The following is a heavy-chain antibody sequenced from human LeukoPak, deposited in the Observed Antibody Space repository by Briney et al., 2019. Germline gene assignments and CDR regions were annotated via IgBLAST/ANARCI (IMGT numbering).Heavy chain of an antibody. CDR2: IIPIFGTA. J-gene: IGHJ4*02. D-gene: IGHD3-22*01. Sequence: SVKVSCKASGGTFSSYAISWVRQAPGQGLEWMGWIIPIFGTANYAQNFKGRVTITAHESTSTAYMELSSLRSEDTAVYFCARDSDTYYYDSSGYSFCYWGQGTLVTVSS. CDR1: GGTFSSYA. CDR3: ARDSDTYYYDSSGYSFCY. V-gene: IGHV1-69*13.